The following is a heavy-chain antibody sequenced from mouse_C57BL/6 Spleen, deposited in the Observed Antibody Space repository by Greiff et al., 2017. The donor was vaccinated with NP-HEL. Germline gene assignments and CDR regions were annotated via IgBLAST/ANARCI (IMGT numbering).Heavy chain of an antibody. Sequence: VQLQQSGTELVKPGASVKLSCKASGYTFTSYWMHWVKQRPGQGLEWIGNINPSNGGTNYNEKFKSKATLTVDKSSSTAYMQLSSLTSEDSAVYYCARGDYDDEGGFDYWGQGTTLTVSS. D-gene: IGHD2-4*01. V-gene: IGHV1-53*01. CDR1: GYTFTSYW. CDR2: INPSNGGT. J-gene: IGHJ2*01. CDR3: ARGDYDDEGGFDY.